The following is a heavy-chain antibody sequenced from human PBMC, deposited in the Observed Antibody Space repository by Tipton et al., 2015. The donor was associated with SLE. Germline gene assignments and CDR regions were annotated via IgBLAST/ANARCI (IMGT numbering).Heavy chain of an antibody. CDR1: GGSISETIYY. J-gene: IGHJ6*02. V-gene: IGHV4-39*07. CDR2: IYYDGMT. Sequence: TLSLTCSVSGGSISETIYYWGWIRQPPGKGLEWIGSIYYDGMTYPNPSLKSRVTMSVDTSKNQFSLNLRSVTAADMAVYYCARLREGYYYCYDMDVWGQGTTVTVSS. CDR3: ARLREGYYYCYDMDV. D-gene: IGHD1-26*01.